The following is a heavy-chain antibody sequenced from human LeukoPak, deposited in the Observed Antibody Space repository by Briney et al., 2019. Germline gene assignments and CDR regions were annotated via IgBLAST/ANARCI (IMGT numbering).Heavy chain of an antibody. Sequence: PGGSLRLSCAASGFTFSSYAMSWVRQAPGKGLEWVSAISGGGGSTYYADSVKGRFTISRDNSKNTLHLQMNSLRVEDTAIYYCARAYSSSWYDYWGQGTLVIVSS. CDR1: GFTFSSYA. V-gene: IGHV3-23*01. CDR2: ISGGGGST. CDR3: ARAYSSSWYDY. J-gene: IGHJ4*02. D-gene: IGHD6-13*01.